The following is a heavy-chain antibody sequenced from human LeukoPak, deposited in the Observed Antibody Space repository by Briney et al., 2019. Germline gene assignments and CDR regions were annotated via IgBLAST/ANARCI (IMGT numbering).Heavy chain of an antibody. D-gene: IGHD1-14*01. Sequence: GGSLRLPCAASGFTVSSNYMSWVRQAPGKGLEWVSIIYSGGSTYYADSVKGRFTISRDNSKNTLFFQMNSLTAEDTAVYYCARSSRPNLGDSWGQGTLVTVSS. V-gene: IGHV3-66*01. J-gene: IGHJ4*02. CDR1: GFTVSSNY. CDR2: IYSGGST. CDR3: ARSSRPNLGDS.